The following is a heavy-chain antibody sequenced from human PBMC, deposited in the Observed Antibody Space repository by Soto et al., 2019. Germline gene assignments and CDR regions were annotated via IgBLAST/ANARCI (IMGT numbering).Heavy chain of an antibody. CDR1: GYTFTAHS. D-gene: IGHD2-8*01. J-gene: IGHJ4*02. CDR3: AREPEDGVPGDY. Sequence: VQLVQSGTEVKEPEASVRVSCKASGYTFTAHSLHWARQAPGQGLEWMGWMIVSHDWPRYAPQFQVRLTFETDTSGTTSYMPLTRLTPDDTAVYFCAREPEDGVPGDYWGQGTPVVVSS. V-gene: IGHV1-3*01. CDR2: MIVSHDWP.